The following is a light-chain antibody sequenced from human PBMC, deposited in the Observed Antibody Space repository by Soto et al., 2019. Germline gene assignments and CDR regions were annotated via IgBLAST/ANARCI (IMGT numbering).Light chain of an antibody. CDR3: LQYGSSPLT. V-gene: IGKV3-20*01. Sequence: EIGLTQSPGTLSFSPGERATLSCRASQRVSSSFLAWYQQKPGQAPRLLIYGASSRPTGIPDRFSGRGSGTDFTITISRLEPEDVAVYYCLQYGSSPLTFGGGTKVEIK. CDR1: QRVSSSF. CDR2: GAS. J-gene: IGKJ4*01.